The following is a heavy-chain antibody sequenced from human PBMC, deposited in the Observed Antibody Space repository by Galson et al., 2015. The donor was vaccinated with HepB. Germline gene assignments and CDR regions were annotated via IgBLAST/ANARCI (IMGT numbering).Heavy chain of an antibody. D-gene: IGHD3-22*01. J-gene: IGHJ4*02. CDR3: ARDAFKRHYYDSSGYRDY. Sequence: SLRLSCAASGFTFSSYSMNWVRQAPGKGLEWVSYISSSSSTIYYADSVKGRFTISRDNAKNSLYLQMNSLRAEDTAVYYCARDAFKRHYYDSSGYRDYWGQGTLVTVSS. CDR2: ISSSSSTI. V-gene: IGHV3-48*01. CDR1: GFTFSSYS.